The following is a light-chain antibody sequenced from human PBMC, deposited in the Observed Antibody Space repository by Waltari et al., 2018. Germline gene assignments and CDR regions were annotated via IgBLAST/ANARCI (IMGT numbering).Light chain of an antibody. CDR3: QQSYSTPRT. Sequence: DIQMTQSPSSLSASVGDRVTITSRARQSISSYLNWYPQKPGKAPKLLIYAASSLQSGVPSRFSGSGSGTDFTLTISSLQPEDFATYYCQQSYSTPRTFGQGTKVEIK. CDR1: QSISSY. J-gene: IGKJ1*01. V-gene: IGKV1-39*01. CDR2: AAS.